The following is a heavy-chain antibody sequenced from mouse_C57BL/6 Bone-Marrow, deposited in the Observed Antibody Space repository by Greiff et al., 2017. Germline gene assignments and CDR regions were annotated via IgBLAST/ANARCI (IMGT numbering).Heavy chain of an antibody. J-gene: IGHJ2*01. V-gene: IGHV5-16*01. CDR1: GFTFSDYY. D-gene: IGHD1-1*01. CDR2: INYDGSST. Sequence: EVNVVESEGGLVQPGSSMKLSCTASGFTFSDYYMAWVRQVPDKGLEWVANINYDGSSTYYLDSLKSRFIISRDNAKNILYLQMSSLKSEDTATYYCARALITTVGFDYWGQGTTLTVSS. CDR3: ARALITTVGFDY.